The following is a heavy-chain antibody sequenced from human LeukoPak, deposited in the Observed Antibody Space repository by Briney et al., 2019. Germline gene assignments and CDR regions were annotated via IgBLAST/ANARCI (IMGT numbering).Heavy chain of an antibody. CDR1: GYMFTDYY. Sequence: ASVKVSCKASGYMFTDYYLHWVRQAPGQGLEWMGWIKPESGRTHYAQNFQGGVITTRDTSISTAYMELSRLRSDDTALYYCARGGKYGCSGGSCYSDYWGQGTLVTVSS. CDR2: IKPESGRT. D-gene: IGHD2-15*01. V-gene: IGHV1-2*02. CDR3: ARGGKYGCSGGSCYSDY. J-gene: IGHJ4*02.